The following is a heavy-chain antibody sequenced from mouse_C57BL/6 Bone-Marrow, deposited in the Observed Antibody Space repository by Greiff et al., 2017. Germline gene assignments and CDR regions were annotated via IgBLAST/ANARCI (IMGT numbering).Heavy chain of an antibody. Sequence: VKLMESGAELVKPGASVKMSCKASGYTFTTYPIEWMKQNHGKSLEWIGNFHPYNDDTKYNEKFKGKATLTVEKSSSTVYLELSRLTSDDSAVYYCARGGWDVDYFDYWGQGTTLTVSS. CDR2: FHPYNDDT. CDR1: GYTFTTYP. J-gene: IGHJ2*01. CDR3: ARGGWDVDYFDY. V-gene: IGHV1-47*01. D-gene: IGHD4-1*01.